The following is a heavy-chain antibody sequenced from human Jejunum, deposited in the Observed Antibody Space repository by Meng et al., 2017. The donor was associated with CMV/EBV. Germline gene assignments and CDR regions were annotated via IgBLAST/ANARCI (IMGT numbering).Heavy chain of an antibody. Sequence: YWMHWLRQSPGKGLVWVSRSNYDGTVTNYADSVRGRFTISRDNGRNTLYLQMDSLRAEDTAVYYCARGAYYSDSPDYQNPDAFEIWGQGTMVTVSS. V-gene: IGHV3-74*01. CDR2: SNYDGTVT. CDR3: ARGAYYSDSPDYQNPDAFEI. CDR1: YW. J-gene: IGHJ3*02. D-gene: IGHD3-22*01.